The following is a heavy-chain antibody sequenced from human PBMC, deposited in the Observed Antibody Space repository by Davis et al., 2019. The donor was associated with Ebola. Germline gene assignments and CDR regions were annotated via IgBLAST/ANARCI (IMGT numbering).Heavy chain of an antibody. D-gene: IGHD3-10*01. J-gene: IGHJ4*02. CDR1: GGTFSSYA. CDR3: ARGLRMVRGSPYYFDY. CDR2: IIPIFGTA. V-gene: IGHV1-69*13. Sequence: SVKVSCKASGGTFSSYAISWVRQAPGQGLEWMGGIIPIFGTANYAQKFQGRVTITADESTSTAYMELSSLRSEDTAVYYCARGLRMVRGSPYYFDYWGQGTLVTVSS.